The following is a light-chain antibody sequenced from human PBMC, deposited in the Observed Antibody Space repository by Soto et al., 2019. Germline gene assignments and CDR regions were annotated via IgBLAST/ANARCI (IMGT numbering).Light chain of an antibody. CDR2: DAS. CDR1: QIISSW. J-gene: IGKJ1*01. V-gene: IGKV1-5*01. CDR3: QHFNSYSEA. Sequence: DIQMPQSPSTLSGSVGDSVTITCRASQIISSWLAWYQQKPGKAPKLLIYDASTLKSGVPSRFSGSGSRTEFTLTISSLQPDDFATYYGQHFNSYSEAFGQGTKVDIK.